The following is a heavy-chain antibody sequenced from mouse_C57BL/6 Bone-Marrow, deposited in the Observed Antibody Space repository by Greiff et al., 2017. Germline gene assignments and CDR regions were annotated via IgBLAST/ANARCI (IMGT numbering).Heavy chain of an antibody. J-gene: IGHJ1*03. D-gene: IGHD1-1*01. Sequence: EVKLMESGGGLVKPGGSLKLSCAASGFTFSSYTMSWVRQTPEQRLQWVAAISGGGGNPYYPDSVKGRFTISGDHDKNILYLQMSSLRSEDTALYYCSRQVTTVLATKYFDVWGTGTTVTVSS. CDR2: ISGGGGNP. CDR3: SRQVTTVLATKYFDV. V-gene: IGHV5-9*01. CDR1: GFTFSSYT.